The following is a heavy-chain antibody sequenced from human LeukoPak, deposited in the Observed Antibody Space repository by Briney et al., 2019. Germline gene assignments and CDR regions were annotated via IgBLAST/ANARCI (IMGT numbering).Heavy chain of an antibody. V-gene: IGHV3-48*02. CDR2: IDTSSSTM. CDR3: AREDDSWGPNNLDL. Sequence: GGSLRLSCAASAFTFSDYSMNWVRQAPGKGLEWISYIDTSSSTMYYADSVMGRFTISRDNAKESLYLQVNSLRDEDTAVYYCAREDDSWGPNNLDLWGQGTMVTVSS. CDR1: AFTFSDYS. J-gene: IGHJ3*01. D-gene: IGHD7-27*01.